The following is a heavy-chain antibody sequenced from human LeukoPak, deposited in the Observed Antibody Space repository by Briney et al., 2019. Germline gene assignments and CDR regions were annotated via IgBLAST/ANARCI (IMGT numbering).Heavy chain of an antibody. V-gene: IGHV1-2*06. CDR2: INPNSGGT. J-gene: IGHJ4*02. CDR1: GYTFTGYY. Sequence: ASVKVSCKASGYTFTGYYTHWVRQAPGQGLEWMGRINPNSGGTNYAQKFQGRVTMTRDTSISTAYMELSRLRSDDTAVYYCARDNRYYGSGSCYNFDYWGQGTLVTVSS. D-gene: IGHD3-10*01. CDR3: ARDNRYYGSGSCYNFDY.